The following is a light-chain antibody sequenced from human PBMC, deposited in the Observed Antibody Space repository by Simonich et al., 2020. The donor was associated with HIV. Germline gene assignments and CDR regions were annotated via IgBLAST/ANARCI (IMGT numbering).Light chain of an antibody. V-gene: IGLV2-14*01. CDR1: SSDVGGYNY. CDR2: DVR. Sequence: QSALTQPASVSGSPGQSITISCTGTSSDVGGYNYVSWYQQHPGKAPKLMFYDVRKRPSGVSNRVSGSEAGNTASLTISGLQAEDEADYYCSSYTSSSTLVFGGGTKLTVL. J-gene: IGLJ2*01. CDR3: SSYTSSSTLV.